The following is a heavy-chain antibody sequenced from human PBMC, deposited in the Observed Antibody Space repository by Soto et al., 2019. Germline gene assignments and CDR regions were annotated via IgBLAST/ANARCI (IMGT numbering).Heavy chain of an antibody. V-gene: IGHV4-59*08. CDR3: ARHINYDFWSGYYTGYYYYMDV. D-gene: IGHD3-3*01. J-gene: IGHJ6*03. CDR2: IYYSGST. CDR1: GGSISSYY. Sequence: SETLSLTCTVSGGSISSYYWSWIRQPPGKGLEWIGYIYYSGSTNYNPSLKSRVTISVDTSKNQFSLKLSSVTAADTAVYYCARHINYDFWSGYYTGYYYYMDVWGKGTTVTVSS.